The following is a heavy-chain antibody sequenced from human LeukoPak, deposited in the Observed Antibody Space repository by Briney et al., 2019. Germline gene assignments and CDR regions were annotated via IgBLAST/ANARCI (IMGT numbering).Heavy chain of an antibody. J-gene: IGHJ4*02. CDR1: GGSISSGSYY. CDR3: ARSGVGDYYGSGSYLF. Sequence: SQTLSLTCTVSGGSISSGSYYWSWIRQPAGKGLEWIGRIYTSGSTNYNPSLKSRVTISVDTSKNQFSLKLSSVTAADTAVYYCARSGVGDYYGSGSYLFWGQGTLVTVSS. V-gene: IGHV4-61*02. CDR2: IYTSGST. D-gene: IGHD3-10*01.